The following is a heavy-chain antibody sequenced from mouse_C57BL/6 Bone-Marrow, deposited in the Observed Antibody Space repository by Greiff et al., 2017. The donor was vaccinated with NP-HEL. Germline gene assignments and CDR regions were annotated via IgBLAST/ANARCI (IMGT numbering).Heavy chain of an antibody. CDR2: FYPGSGSI. CDR3: ARHEDRSCSSSGWFAY. J-gene: IGHJ3*01. CDR1: GYTFTEYS. Sequence: VQLQQSGAELVKPGASVKLSCKASGYTFTEYSIHWVKQRPGQGLEWIGWFYPGSGSIKYNEKFKDKATLTADKSSSTVYMELSRLTSEDSAVYFCARHEDRSCSSSGWFAYWGQGTLVTVSA. V-gene: IGHV1-62-2*01. D-gene: IGHD1-1*01.